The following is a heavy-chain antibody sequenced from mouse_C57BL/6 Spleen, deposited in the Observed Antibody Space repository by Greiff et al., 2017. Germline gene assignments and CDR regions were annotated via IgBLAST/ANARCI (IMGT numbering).Heavy chain of an antibody. D-gene: IGHD1-3*01. CDR1: GFTFSNYW. J-gene: IGHJ3*01. V-gene: IGHV6-3*01. CDR3: TSGDYEVWFAY. CDR2: IRLKSDNYAT. Sequence: EVKLVESGGGLVQPGGSMKLSCVASGFTFSNYWMNWVRQSPEKGLEWVAQIRLKSDNYATHYAESVKGRFTISRDDSKSSVYLQMNNLRAEDTGMYYCTSGDYEVWFAYWGQGTLVTVSA.